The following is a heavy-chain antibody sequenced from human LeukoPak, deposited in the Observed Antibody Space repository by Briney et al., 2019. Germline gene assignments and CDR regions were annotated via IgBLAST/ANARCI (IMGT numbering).Heavy chain of an antibody. J-gene: IGHJ4*02. Sequence: GGSLRLSCAASGFTFSSYEMNWVRQAPGKGLEWVSYISSGGTPIYYADSVRGRFTISRDNAKNSLYLQMNSLRAEDTAVYYCARATARLFDDWGQGTLVTVSS. CDR1: GFTFSSYE. CDR2: ISSGGTPI. D-gene: IGHD6-6*01. CDR3: ARATARLFDD. V-gene: IGHV3-48*03.